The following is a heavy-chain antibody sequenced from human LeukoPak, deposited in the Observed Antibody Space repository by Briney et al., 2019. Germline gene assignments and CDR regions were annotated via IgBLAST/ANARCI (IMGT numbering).Heavy chain of an antibody. V-gene: IGHV1-8*01. D-gene: IGHD4-17*01. Sequence: GASVKVSCKASGYTFTSYDFNWVRQATGQRPEWMGWMSPNSGDTGYAQKFQDRVTMTRNTSISTAYMELSSLRSDDTAVYYCARVGDYGDYSVPVAFDIWGQGTMVTVSS. CDR3: ARVGDYGDYSVPVAFDI. CDR1: GYTFTSYD. J-gene: IGHJ3*02. CDR2: MSPNSGDT.